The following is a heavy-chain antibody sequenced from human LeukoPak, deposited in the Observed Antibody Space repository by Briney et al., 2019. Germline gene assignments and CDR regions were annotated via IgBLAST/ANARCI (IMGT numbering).Heavy chain of an antibody. D-gene: IGHD3-22*01. CDR1: GFTFGSYA. CDR3: AKDQYYDSSGPFDY. V-gene: IGHV3-33*06. Sequence: PGGSLRLSCAASGFTFGSYAMHWVRQAPGRGLEWVAVIWYDGSNKYYADSVKGRFTISRDNSKNTLYLQMNSLRAEDTAVYYCAKDQYYDSSGPFDYWGQGTLVTVSS. J-gene: IGHJ4*02. CDR2: IWYDGSNK.